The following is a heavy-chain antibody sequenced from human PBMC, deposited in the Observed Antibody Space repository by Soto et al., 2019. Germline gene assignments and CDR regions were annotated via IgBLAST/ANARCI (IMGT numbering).Heavy chain of an antibody. Sequence: SETLSLTCTVSGGSVSSGSYYWSWIRQPPGKGLEWIGYIYYSGSTNYNPSLKSRVTISRDTSKNQFSLRLTSMTAADTAVYYCAKVVVAATRHSDFDSWGQGTLVTVSS. J-gene: IGHJ4*02. D-gene: IGHD2-15*01. CDR2: IYYSGST. V-gene: IGHV4-61*01. CDR1: GGSVSSGSYY. CDR3: AKVVVAATRHSDFDS.